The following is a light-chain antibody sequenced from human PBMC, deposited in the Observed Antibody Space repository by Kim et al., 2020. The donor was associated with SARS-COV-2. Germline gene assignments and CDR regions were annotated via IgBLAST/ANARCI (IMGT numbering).Light chain of an antibody. V-gene: IGLV3-1*01. CDR1: KLGDKY. CDR3: QTWDSSGV. Sequence: VSVSPGQTASITCSGDKLGDKYTCWYQQKPGQSPVLFIYRDSRRPSGIPERFSGSNSGNTATLTISGTQAMDEADYYCQTWDSSGVFGGGTQLTVL. J-gene: IGLJ2*01. CDR2: RDS.